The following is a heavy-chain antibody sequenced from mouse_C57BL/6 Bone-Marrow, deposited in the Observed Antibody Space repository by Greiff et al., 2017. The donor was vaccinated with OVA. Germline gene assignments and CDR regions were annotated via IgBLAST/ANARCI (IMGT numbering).Heavy chain of an antibody. Sequence: VQLKESGPGMVKPSQSLSLTCTVTGYSITSGYDWHWIRHFPGNKLEWMGYISYSGSTNYNPSLKSRISITHDTSKNHFFLKLNSVTTEDTATYYCARGDYGSSYVGAYWGQGTLVTVSA. CDR3: ARGDYGSSYVGAY. CDR1: GYSITSGYD. J-gene: IGHJ3*01. D-gene: IGHD1-1*01. V-gene: IGHV3-1*01. CDR2: ISYSGST.